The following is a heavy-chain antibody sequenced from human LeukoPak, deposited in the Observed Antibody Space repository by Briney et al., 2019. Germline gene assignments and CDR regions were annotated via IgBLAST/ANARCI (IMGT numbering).Heavy chain of an antibody. CDR2: FDPEDGET. V-gene: IGHV1-24*01. D-gene: IGHD6-13*01. CDR1: GYTLTELS. CDR3: ATADIAAAGTSFDY. Sequence: ASVKVSCEVSGYTLTELSMHWVRQAPGKGLEWMGGFDPEDGETIYAQKFQGRVTMTEDTSTDTAYMELSSLRSEDTAVYYCATADIAAAGTSFDYWGQGTLVTVSS. J-gene: IGHJ4*02.